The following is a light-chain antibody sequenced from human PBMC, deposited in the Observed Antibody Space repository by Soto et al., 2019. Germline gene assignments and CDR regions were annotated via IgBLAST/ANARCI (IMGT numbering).Light chain of an antibody. CDR3: CSYAASSTYV. Sequence: QSALTQPASVSGSLGQSITISCTGTSSDVGSYNLVSWYQQHPGKAPKLMIYDVTKRPSGVSDCFSGSRSGNTASLTISGLQAEDESDYYCCSYAASSTYVFGSGTKLTVL. CDR1: SSDVGSYNL. J-gene: IGLJ1*01. CDR2: DVT. V-gene: IGLV2-23*02.